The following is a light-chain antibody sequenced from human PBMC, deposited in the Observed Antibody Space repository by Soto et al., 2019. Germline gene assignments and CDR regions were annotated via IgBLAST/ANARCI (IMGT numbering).Light chain of an antibody. CDR2: DIS. Sequence: QSALTQPASVSGSPGQSITISCTGTSSSVGGYNYVYWYQQHPGKAPKLMIYDISNRPSGVSNRFSGSKSGNTASLAISGLQAEDEADYYCSSYASSRSNYVFGTGTKVTVL. V-gene: IGLV2-14*01. CDR1: SSSVGGYNY. J-gene: IGLJ1*01. CDR3: SSYASSRSNYV.